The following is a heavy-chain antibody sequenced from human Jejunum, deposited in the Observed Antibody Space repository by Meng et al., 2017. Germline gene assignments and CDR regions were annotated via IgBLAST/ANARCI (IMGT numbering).Heavy chain of an antibody. CDR1: GFTFSSYE. V-gene: IGHV3-48*03. J-gene: IGHJ4*02. Sequence: GGSLRLSCAASGFTFSSYEMNWVRQAPGKGLEWVSYISSSGSSIYYADSVKGRFTISRDNAKNSLYLQMNSLRAEDTAVYYCAWEGAADSFDSWGQGTLVTVSS. CDR2: ISSSGSSI. CDR3: AWEGAADSFDS. D-gene: IGHD6-13*01.